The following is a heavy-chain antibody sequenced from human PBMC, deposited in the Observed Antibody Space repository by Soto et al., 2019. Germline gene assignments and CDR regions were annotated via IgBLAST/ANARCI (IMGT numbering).Heavy chain of an antibody. D-gene: IGHD3-3*01. CDR2: IYPGDSDT. CDR3: ARPSQIRFLEWDFFDY. Sequence: PGESLKISCKGSGYSFTSYWIGWVRQMPGKGLEWMGIIYPGDSDTRYSPSFQGQVTISADKSISTAYLQWSSLKASDTAMYYCARPSQIRFLEWDFFDYWGQGTLVTVSS. CDR1: GYSFTSYW. J-gene: IGHJ4*02. V-gene: IGHV5-51*01.